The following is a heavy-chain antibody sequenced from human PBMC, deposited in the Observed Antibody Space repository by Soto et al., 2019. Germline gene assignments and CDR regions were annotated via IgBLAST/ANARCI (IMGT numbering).Heavy chain of an antibody. J-gene: IGHJ4*02. CDR2: ISAYNGNT. Sequence: ASVKVSCKASCYTFTSYGIRLFRHPRGQGLEWMVWISAYNGNTNYAQKLQGRVTMTTDTSTSTAYMELRSLRSDDTAVYYCARDPGYGDYEIDYWGQGTLVTVSS. D-gene: IGHD4-17*01. V-gene: IGHV1-18*01. CDR3: ARDPGYGDYEIDY. CDR1: CYTFTSYG.